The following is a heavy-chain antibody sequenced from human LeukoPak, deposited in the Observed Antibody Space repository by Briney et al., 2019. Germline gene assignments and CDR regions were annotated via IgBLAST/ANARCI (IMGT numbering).Heavy chain of an antibody. CDR2: ISGSGGST. CDR1: EFTSELTFSSYV. Sequence: GGSLRLSCAASEFTSELTFSSYVMSWVRQAPGKGLEWVSAISGSGGSTYYADSVKGRFTISGDNSMNTLYLQMNSLRAEDTAVYYCAKGSGYEAQYYYYYMDVWGKGTTVTISS. CDR3: AKGSGYEAQYYYYYMDV. J-gene: IGHJ6*03. V-gene: IGHV3-23*01. D-gene: IGHD5-12*01.